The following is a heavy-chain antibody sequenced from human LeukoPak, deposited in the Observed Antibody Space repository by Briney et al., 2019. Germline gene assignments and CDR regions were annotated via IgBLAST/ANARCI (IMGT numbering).Heavy chain of an antibody. CDR3: AGEGTYYEYVWGSSP. J-gene: IGHJ4*02. V-gene: IGHV3-7*01. D-gene: IGHD3-16*01. CDR1: GFTFSSYW. CDR2: IKHDGSEK. Sequence: GGSLRLSCTASGFTFSSYWMSWVRQAPGKGLEWVANIKHDGSEKYYVDSVKGRSTISRDNAKNSLYLQMNSLRAEDTAVYYCAGEGTYYEYVWGSSPGGQGTLVTVSS.